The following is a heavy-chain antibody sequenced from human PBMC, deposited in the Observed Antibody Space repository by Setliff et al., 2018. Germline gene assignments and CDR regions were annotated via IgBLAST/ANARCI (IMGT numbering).Heavy chain of an antibody. CDR3: ARSYGSGSYHYYYGMDV. V-gene: IGHV3-20*04. CDR1: GFTFDDYA. CDR2: ISWNGGST. J-gene: IGHJ6*02. D-gene: IGHD3-10*01. Sequence: PGGSLRLSCAASGFTFDDYAMHWVRQAPGKGLEWVSGISWNGGSTGYADSVKGRFTISRDNAKNSLYLQMNSLRAEDTALYYCARSYGSGSYHYYYGMDVWGQGTTVTVSS.